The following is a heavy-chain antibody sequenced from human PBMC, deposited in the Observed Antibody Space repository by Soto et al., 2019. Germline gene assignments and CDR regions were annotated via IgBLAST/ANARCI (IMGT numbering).Heavy chain of an antibody. CDR1: GGTFSSYA. CDR2: IIPIFGTA. D-gene: IGHD2-21*02. V-gene: IGHV1-69*01. CDR3: VSPCGGDCYHHDAFDI. J-gene: IGHJ3*02. Sequence: QVQLVQSGAEVKKPGSSVKVSCKASGGTFSSYAISWVRQAPGQGLEWMGGIIPIFGTANYTQKFQGRVTITADESTSTAYMELSSLRSEDTAVYYCVSPCGGDCYHHDAFDIWGQGTMVTVSS.